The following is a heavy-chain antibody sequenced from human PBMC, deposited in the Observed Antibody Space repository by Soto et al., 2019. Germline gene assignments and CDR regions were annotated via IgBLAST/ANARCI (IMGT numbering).Heavy chain of an antibody. D-gene: IGHD6-13*01. V-gene: IGHV4-59*01. CDR3: ARNSGIAAAGTPYSAFDI. CDR1: GGSISSYY. J-gene: IGHJ3*02. CDR2: IYYSGST. Sequence: SETLSLTCTVSGGSISSYYWSWIRQPPGKGLEWIGYIYYSGSTNYNPSLKSRVTISVDTSKNQFSLKLSSVTAADTAVYYCARNSGIAAAGTPYSAFDIWGQGTMVTVSS.